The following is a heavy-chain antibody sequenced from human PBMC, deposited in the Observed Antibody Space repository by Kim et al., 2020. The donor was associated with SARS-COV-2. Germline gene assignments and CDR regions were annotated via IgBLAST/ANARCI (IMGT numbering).Heavy chain of an antibody. Sequence: TYYNPSLKSRVTISVDTSKNQFSLKLSSVTAADTAVYYCARFGELGVDYWGQGTLVTVSS. CDR2: T. D-gene: IGHD3-10*01. V-gene: IGHV4-39*01. CDR3: ARFGELGVDY. J-gene: IGHJ4*02.